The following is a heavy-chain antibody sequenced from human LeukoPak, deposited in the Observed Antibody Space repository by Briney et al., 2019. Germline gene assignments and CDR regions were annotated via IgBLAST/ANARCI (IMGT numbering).Heavy chain of an antibody. V-gene: IGHV3-11*03. D-gene: IGHD4-17*01. CDR3: AGWEAFGDGRDPAHNWFDP. J-gene: IGHJ5*02. Sequence: PGGSLRLSCAASGFTFSCYYMSWVRQAPGKGLEWVSYISNSGSFKNYVDSVKGRFTISRDNAKNSLYLQMNSLRVEDTAVYYFAGWEAFGDGRDPAHNWFDPWGPGKLVTVSS. CDR1: GFTFSCYY. CDR2: ISNSGSFK.